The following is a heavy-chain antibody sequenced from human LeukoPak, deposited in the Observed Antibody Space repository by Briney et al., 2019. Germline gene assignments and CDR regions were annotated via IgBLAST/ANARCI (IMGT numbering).Heavy chain of an antibody. J-gene: IGHJ6*02. Sequence: ASVKVSCKASGYTFTGYYMHWVRQAPGQGLEWMGWINPNSGGTNHAQKFQGRVTMTRDTSISTAYMELSRLRSDDTAVYYCARGSSGSGSYYIGFYYYYYGMDVWGQGTTVTVSS. V-gene: IGHV1-2*02. CDR2: INPNSGGT. CDR3: ARGSSGSGSYYIGFYYYYYGMDV. CDR1: GYTFTGYY. D-gene: IGHD3-10*01.